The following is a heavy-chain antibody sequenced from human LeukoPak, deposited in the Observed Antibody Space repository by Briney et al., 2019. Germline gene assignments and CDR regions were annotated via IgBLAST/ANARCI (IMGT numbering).Heavy chain of an antibody. CDR1: GLTLSRHS. J-gene: IGHJ6*03. V-gene: IGHV3-21*01. CDR2: LSRTGSYI. D-gene: IGHD3-9*01. CDR3: ARDNGTGVTIFPPYMDV. Sequence: KPGGSLRLSCAASGLTLSRHSMNWVRQAPGKGLERVSSLSRTGSYIYYADSVKGRFTISRDNAKNSLYLQMDSLRVEDTAVYYCARDNGTGVTIFPPYMDVWGKGTTVIVSS.